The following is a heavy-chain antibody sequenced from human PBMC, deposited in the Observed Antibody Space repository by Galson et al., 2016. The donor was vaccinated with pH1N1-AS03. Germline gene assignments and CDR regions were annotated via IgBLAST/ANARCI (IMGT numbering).Heavy chain of an antibody. CDR1: GFTFRPFS. D-gene: IGHD5-18*01. Sequence: SLRLSCAASGFTFRPFSIYWVRQAPGKGLEYVSGISDNGINTYYEDPVKARFTISRDKPKNTVYLQMSSLRTEDTAVYYCIKEGNRLQSRRSDAFDIWGRGTMVTVSS. CDR2: ISDNGINT. J-gene: IGHJ3*02. V-gene: IGHV3-64D*06. CDR3: IKEGNRLQSRRSDAFDI.